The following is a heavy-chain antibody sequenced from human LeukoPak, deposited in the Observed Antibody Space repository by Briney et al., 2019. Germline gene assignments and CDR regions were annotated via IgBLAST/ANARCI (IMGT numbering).Heavy chain of an antibody. V-gene: IGHV3-21*01. CDR2: ISRSSSYI. J-gene: IGHJ4*02. CDR1: GFTFSRYS. Sequence: GGSLRLSCAASGFTFSRYSMSWVRQAPGKGLEWVSSISRSSSYIYYADSVKGRFTISRDNAKNSLYLQMNSLRAEDTVVYYCARGSSSCFDYWGEGGLVTVSS. D-gene: IGHD2-2*01. CDR3: ARGSSSCFDY.